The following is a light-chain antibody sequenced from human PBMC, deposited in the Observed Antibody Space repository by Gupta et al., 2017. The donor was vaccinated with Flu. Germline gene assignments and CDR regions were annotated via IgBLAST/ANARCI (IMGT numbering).Light chain of an antibody. V-gene: IGKV1-5*03. CDR2: KAS. Sequence: DIQVIQSPSTLSAFVGDRVTITCRASQSITTWLAWYQQIPGKAPNLLIYKASTLETGVPSRFSGSGSGTEFTLTISSLQPDDFATYYCQQYDSYPWTFGRGTKVEIK. CDR3: QQYDSYPWT. CDR1: QSITTW. J-gene: IGKJ1*01.